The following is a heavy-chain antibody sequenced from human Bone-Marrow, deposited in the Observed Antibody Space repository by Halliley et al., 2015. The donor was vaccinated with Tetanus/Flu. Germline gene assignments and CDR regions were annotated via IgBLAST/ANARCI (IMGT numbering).Heavy chain of an antibody. Sequence: DPTDSYTIYGPSFQGHVTISVDKSVSTAYLQWSSLEAPDTAMYYCARRQNYYHNSDYLYYFDYWGQGTLVTVSS. CDR2: DPTDSYT. D-gene: IGHD3-22*01. V-gene: IGHV5-10-1*01. J-gene: IGHJ4*02. CDR3: ARRQNYYHNSDYLYYFDY.